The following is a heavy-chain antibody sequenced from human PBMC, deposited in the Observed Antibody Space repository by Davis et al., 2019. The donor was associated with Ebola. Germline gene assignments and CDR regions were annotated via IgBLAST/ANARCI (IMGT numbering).Heavy chain of an antibody. CDR3: AKGGSGWPSDYSYGLGV. D-gene: IGHD6-19*01. Sequence: GGSLRLSCAASELIVSDNYMSWVRQAPGKRPEWVSVIYRDGRTYYADSVKGRFTISRDNSKNTLYLQMNSLRVDDTAVYYCAKGGSGWPSDYSYGLGVWGKGTTVTVSS. J-gene: IGHJ6*04. CDR2: IYRDGRT. CDR1: ELIVSDNY. V-gene: IGHV3-53*01.